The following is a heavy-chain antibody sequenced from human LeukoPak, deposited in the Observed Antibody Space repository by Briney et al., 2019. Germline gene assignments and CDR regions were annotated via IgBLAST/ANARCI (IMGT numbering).Heavy chain of an antibody. V-gene: IGHV3-33*01. J-gene: IGHJ4*02. CDR2: IWYDGSNK. CDR3: ARDLGYYDILTGYYPDY. D-gene: IGHD3-9*01. Sequence: PGRSLRLSCAASGFTFSSYGMHWVRRAPGKGLEWVAVIWYDGSNKYYADSVKGRFTISRDNSKNTLYLQMNSLRAEDTAVYYCARDLGYYDILTGYYPDYWGQGTLVTVSS. CDR1: GFTFSSYG.